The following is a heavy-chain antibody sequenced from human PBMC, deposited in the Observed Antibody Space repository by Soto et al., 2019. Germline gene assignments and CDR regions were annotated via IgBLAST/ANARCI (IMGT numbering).Heavy chain of an antibody. CDR1: GGSISSGGYY. Sequence: KPSETLSLTCTVSGGSISSGGYYWSWIRQHPGKGLEWIGYIYYSGSTYYNPSLKSRVTISVDTSKNQFSLKLSSVTAADTAVYYCARGAHWESRYYYGMDVWGQGTTVTVSS. D-gene: IGHD3-16*01. V-gene: IGHV4-31*03. J-gene: IGHJ6*02. CDR3: ARGAHWESRYYYGMDV. CDR2: IYYSGST.